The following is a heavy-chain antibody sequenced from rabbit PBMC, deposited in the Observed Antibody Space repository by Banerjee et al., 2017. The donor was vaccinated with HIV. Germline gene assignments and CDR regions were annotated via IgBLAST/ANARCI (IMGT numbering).Heavy chain of an antibody. Sequence: QSLEESGGDLVKPGASLTLTCTASGFSFSSNAMCWVRQAPGKGLEWIGCIYTGSGHIYYASWAKGRFTISKTSSTTVTLQMTSLTAADTATYFCAREHTYADYGDFNLWGPGTLVTVS. CDR2: IYTGSGHI. D-gene: IGHD2-1*01. J-gene: IGHJ4*01. CDR3: AREHTYADYGDFNL. CDR1: GFSFSSNA. V-gene: IGHV1S40*01.